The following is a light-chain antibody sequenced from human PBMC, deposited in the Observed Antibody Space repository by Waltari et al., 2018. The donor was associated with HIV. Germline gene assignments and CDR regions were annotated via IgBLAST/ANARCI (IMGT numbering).Light chain of an antibody. CDR3: SSYAGSKNRVV. V-gene: IGLV2-8*01. Sequence: QSALTQSPSASGSPGQAVTISCTGTSSDVGTYDYVSWYQQHPGEAPKLVIYDVYKRPSGVPDRFPGAKSGTTASLTVSGLQADDEASYYCSSYAGSKNRVVFGGGTFLTVL. CDR2: DVY. CDR1: SSDVGTYDY. J-gene: IGLJ2*01.